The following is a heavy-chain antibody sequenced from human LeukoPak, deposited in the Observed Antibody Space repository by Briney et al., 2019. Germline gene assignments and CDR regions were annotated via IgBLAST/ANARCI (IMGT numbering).Heavy chain of an antibody. D-gene: IGHD4-23*01. J-gene: IGHJ4*02. CDR1: AGTFSSYT. CDR3: AASEMTTVVPRGFDY. CDR2: IIPILGIA. V-gene: IGHV1-69*02. Sequence: SVNVSCKASAGTFSSYTISWVRQAPGQGLEWMGRIIPILGIANYAQKFQGRVTITADKSTSTAYMELSSLRSEDTAVYYCAASEMTTVVPRGFDYWGQGTLVTVSS.